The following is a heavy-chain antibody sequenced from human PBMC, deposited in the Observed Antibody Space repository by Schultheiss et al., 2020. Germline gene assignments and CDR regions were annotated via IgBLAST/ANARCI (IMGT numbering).Heavy chain of an antibody. V-gene: IGHV3-11*04. J-gene: IGHJ6*03. Sequence: GESLKISCAASGFTFSDYYMSWIRHAPGKGLEWVSYISSSGSTIYYADSVKGRFTISRDNAKNSLYLQMNSLRDEDTAVYYCAKALGYCSSTSCYLRYYYYYYMDVWGKGTTVTVSS. D-gene: IGHD2-2*01. CDR3: AKALGYCSSTSCYLRYYYYYYMDV. CDR1: GFTFSDYY. CDR2: ISSSGSTI.